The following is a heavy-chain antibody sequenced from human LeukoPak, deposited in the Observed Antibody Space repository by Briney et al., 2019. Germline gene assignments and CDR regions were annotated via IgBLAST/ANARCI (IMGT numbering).Heavy chain of an antibody. J-gene: IGHJ4*02. Sequence: PGGSLRLSCAASGFTFSSYAMSWVRQAPGKGLEGVSAISGSGGSTYYADSVKGRFTISRDNSKNTLYLQMNSLRAEDTAVYYCAKDYVVAQFLIAVAGLDYWGQGTLVTVSS. V-gene: IGHV3-23*01. D-gene: IGHD6-19*01. CDR1: GFTFSSYA. CDR3: AKDYVVAQFLIAVAGLDY. CDR2: ISGSGGST.